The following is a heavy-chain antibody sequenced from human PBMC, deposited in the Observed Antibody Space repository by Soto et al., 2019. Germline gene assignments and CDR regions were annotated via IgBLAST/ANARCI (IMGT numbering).Heavy chain of an antibody. J-gene: IGHJ3*01. V-gene: IGHV3-30*18. CDR1: GFSFSTYG. CDR3: AKGALGVTWGAFDF. CDR2: ISYDGSNQ. Sequence: ESGGGVVQPGESLRLSCAASGFSFSTYGMHWVRQAPGKGLEWVAVISYDGSNQYYEDSVKGRFTISRDNSKNTLYLQMNSLRPEDTARYYCAKGALGVTWGAFDFWGQGTLVPVSS. D-gene: IGHD3-10*01.